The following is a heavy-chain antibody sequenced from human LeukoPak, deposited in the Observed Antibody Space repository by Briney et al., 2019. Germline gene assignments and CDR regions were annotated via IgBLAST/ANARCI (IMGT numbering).Heavy chain of an antibody. CDR3: ARFYDSSTYYFDY. CDR1: GGSISSYY. J-gene: IGHJ4*02. V-gene: IGHV4-59*01. CDR2: IYYSGST. D-gene: IGHD3-22*01. Sequence: SETLSLTCTVSGGSISSYYWSWIRQPPGKGLEWIGYIYYSGSTNYNPSLKSRVTISVDTSKNQFSLKLSSVTAADTAVYYCARFYDSSTYYFDYWGQGTLVTVSS.